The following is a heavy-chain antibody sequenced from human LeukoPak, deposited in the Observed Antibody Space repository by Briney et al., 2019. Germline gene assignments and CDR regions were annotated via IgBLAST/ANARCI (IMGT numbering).Heavy chain of an antibody. V-gene: IGHV4-30-2*01. D-gene: IGHD3-10*01. CDR1: GGSISSGGYY. CDR3: ARFDSGFGLSDY. Sequence: SETLSLTCTVSGGSISSGGYYWSWIRQPPGKGLEWIGYIYHSGSTYYNPSLKSRVTISVDRSKNQFSLKLSSVTAADTAVYYCARFDSGFGLSDYWGQGTLVTVSS. J-gene: IGHJ4*02. CDR2: IYHSGST.